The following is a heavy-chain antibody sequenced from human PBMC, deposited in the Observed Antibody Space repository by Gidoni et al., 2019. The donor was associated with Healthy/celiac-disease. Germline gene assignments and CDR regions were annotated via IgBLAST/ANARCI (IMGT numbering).Heavy chain of an antibody. D-gene: IGHD3-3*01. CDR3: ARAKRERSAPITIFGVVISYYYYYGMDV. CDR2: IIPIFGTA. V-gene: IGHV1-69*01. CDR1: GGTFSSYA. Sequence: QVQLVQSGAEVKKPGSSVTVSCKASGGTFSSYAISWVRPAPGPGLEWMGGIIPIFGTANYAQKFQGRVTITADESTSTAYMELSSLRSEDTAVYYCARAKRERSAPITIFGVVISYYYYYGMDVWGQGTTVTVSS. J-gene: IGHJ6*02.